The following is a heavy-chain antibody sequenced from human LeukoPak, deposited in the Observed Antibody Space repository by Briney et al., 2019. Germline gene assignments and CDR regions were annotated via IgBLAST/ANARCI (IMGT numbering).Heavy chain of an antibody. CDR3: ARESGYTYGA. CDR1: GXSFSGYW. D-gene: IGHD6-13*01. Sequence: GGSLRLSCAASGXSFSGYWVHWVRQAPGKGLVWVSLINIDGSRTTYADSVKGRFTISRDNAKNTLYLQMNSLRAEDTAVYYCARESGYTYGAWGQGTLVTVSS. CDR2: INIDGSRT. V-gene: IGHV3-74*01. J-gene: IGHJ4*02.